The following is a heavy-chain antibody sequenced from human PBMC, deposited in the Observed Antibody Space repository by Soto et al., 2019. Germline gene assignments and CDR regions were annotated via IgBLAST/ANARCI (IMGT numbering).Heavy chain of an antibody. J-gene: IGHJ4*02. CDR3: ARDHAAVAGTSAFDY. CDR1: GGTFSSYA. D-gene: IGHD6-19*01. V-gene: IGHV1-69*01. Sequence: QVQLVQSGAEVKKPGSSVKVSCKASGGTFSSYAISWVRQAPGQGLEWMGGIIPIFGTANYAQKFQGRVTITADESASTAYMELSSLRSEDTAVYYCARDHAAVAGTSAFDYWGQGTLVTVSS. CDR2: IIPIFGTA.